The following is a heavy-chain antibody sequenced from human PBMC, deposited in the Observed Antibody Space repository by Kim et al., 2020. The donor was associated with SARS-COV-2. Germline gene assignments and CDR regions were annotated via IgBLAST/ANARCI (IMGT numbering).Heavy chain of an antibody. V-gene: IGHV1-46*01. Sequence: ASVKVSCKASGYTFTSYYMHWVRQAPGQGLEWMGIINPSGGSTSYAQKFQGRVTMTRDTSTSTVYMELSSLRSEDTAVYYCARDLRYYYDSSGYYYYYGMDVWGQGTTVTVSS. CDR3: ARDLRYYYDSSGYYYYYGMDV. CDR1: GYTFTSYY. D-gene: IGHD3-22*01. CDR2: INPSGGST. J-gene: IGHJ6*02.